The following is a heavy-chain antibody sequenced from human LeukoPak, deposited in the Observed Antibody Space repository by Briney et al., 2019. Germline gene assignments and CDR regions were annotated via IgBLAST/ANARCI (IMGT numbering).Heavy chain of an antibody. J-gene: IGHJ4*02. V-gene: IGHV3-23*01. CDR3: AKEVGMYGTPTLDF. CDR1: GFTFSNYA. D-gene: IGHD1-1*01. Sequence: GGSLRLSCAASGFTFSNYAMSWVRQAPGGGLEWVSGMPGSGGDTFYADSVKGRFTISRDNSKNTLFLQMNSLRAEDTAIYYCAKEVGMYGTPTLDFWGQGTLVTVSS. CDR2: MPGSGGDT.